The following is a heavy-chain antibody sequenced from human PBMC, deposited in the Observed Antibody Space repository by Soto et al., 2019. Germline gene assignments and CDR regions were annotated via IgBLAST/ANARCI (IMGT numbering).Heavy chain of an antibody. CDR1: GYTFTGYY. V-gene: IGHV1-2*04. D-gene: IGHD3-16*02. J-gene: IGHJ4*02. CDR2: VNPNSGGT. Sequence: ASVKVSCKASGYTFTGYYMHWVRQAPGQGLEWMGWVNPNSGGTNYAQKFQGWVTMTRDTSISTAYMELSRLRSDDTAVYYCARGVMITFGGVIVPYFDYWGQGTLVTVSS. CDR3: ARGVMITFGGVIVPYFDY.